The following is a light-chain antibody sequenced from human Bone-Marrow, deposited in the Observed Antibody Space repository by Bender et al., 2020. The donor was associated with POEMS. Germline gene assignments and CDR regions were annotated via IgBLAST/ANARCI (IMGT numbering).Light chain of an antibody. CDR3: QAWDSSSAQV. CDR1: KMGDKY. J-gene: IGLJ2*01. CDR2: QDT. Sequence: SYEVTQPPSMSVSPGQTASIPCSGDKMGDKYVCWYQQKPGQSPVLVIYQDTKRPSGIPERFSGSNSGNTATLTISGTQAMDEADYYCQAWDSSSAQVFGGGTKLTVL. V-gene: IGLV3-1*01.